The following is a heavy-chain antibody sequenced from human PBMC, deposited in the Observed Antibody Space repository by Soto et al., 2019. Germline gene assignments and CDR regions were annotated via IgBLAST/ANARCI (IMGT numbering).Heavy chain of an antibody. CDR1: GGSISSDY. D-gene: IGHD3-10*01. Sequence: QVQLQESGPGLVKPSGTLSLTCTVSGGSISSDYWNWIRQPPGKGLEWIGYIHSGSTTYSASLRSRVTRSVDTSKNQFSLKLSSVTAADTAVYFCARHDGSRSTDYWGQGTLVTVSS. CDR3: ARHDGSRSTDY. V-gene: IGHV4-59*08. CDR2: IHSGST. J-gene: IGHJ4*02.